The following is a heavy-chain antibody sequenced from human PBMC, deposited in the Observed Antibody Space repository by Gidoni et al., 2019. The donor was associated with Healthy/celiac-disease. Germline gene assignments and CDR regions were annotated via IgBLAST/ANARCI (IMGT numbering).Heavy chain of an antibody. Sequence: QVQLVQSGAEVKKPGASVKVSCKASGYTFTSYAMHWVRQAPGQRLEWMGWINAGNGNTKYSQKFQGRVTITRDTSASTAYMELSSLRSEDTAVYYCARAAGRIVATIRADLNYWGQGTLVTVSS. CDR3: ARAAGRIVATIRADLNY. CDR1: GYTFTSYA. CDR2: INAGNGNT. J-gene: IGHJ4*02. D-gene: IGHD5-12*01. V-gene: IGHV1-3*01.